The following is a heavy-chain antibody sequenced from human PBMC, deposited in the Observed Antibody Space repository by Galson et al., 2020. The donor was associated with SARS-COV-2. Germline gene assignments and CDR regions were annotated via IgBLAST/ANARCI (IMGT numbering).Heavy chain of an antibody. CDR2: IYTSGST. Sequence: ASETLSLTCTVSGGSISSYYWSWIRQPAGKGLEWIGRIYTSGSTNYNPSLKSRVTMSVDTSKNQFSLKLSSVTAADTAVYYCARDSFPLSGYDSPPSYGMDVWGQGTTVTVSS. V-gene: IGHV4-4*07. D-gene: IGHD5-12*01. CDR1: GGSISSYY. CDR3: ARDSFPLSGYDSPPSYGMDV. J-gene: IGHJ6*02.